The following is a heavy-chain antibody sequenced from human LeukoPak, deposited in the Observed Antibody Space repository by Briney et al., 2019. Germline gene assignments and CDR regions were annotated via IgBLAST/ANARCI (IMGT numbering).Heavy chain of an antibody. CDR2: INPNSGGT. CDR1: GYTFTGYY. J-gene: IGHJ6*03. V-gene: IGHV1-2*02. Sequence: ASVKVSCKASGYTFTGYYMHWVRQAPGQGLEWMGWINPNSGGTNYAQKFQGRVTMTRDTSISTAYMELSRLRSDDTAVYYCARADIVVVPAATYYYMDVWGKGTTVTVSS. CDR3: ARADIVVVPAATYYYMDV. D-gene: IGHD2-2*01.